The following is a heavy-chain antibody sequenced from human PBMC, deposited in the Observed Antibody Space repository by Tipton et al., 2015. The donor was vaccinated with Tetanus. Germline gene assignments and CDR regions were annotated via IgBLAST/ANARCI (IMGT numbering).Heavy chain of an antibody. V-gene: IGHV4-59*01. CDR2: IFHSGST. CDR1: GDSIRRSY. J-gene: IGHJ4*02. CDR3: AKVVGWGDYFDS. Sequence: TLSLTCNVSGDSIRRSYWSWIRQPPGKGLEWIGHIFHSGSTNYNPSLKSRVTMSIDTSERQFSLKLTSVTSAGTAVYYCAKVVGWGDYFDSWGQGILVTVSS. D-gene: IGHD1-26*01.